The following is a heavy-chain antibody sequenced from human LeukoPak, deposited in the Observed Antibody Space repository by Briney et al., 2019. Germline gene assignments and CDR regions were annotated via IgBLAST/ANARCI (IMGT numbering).Heavy chain of an antibody. Sequence: ASVKVSCKASGYTFTGYYMHWARQAPGQGLEWMGWISAYNGNTNYAQKLQGRVTMTTDTSTSTAYMELRSLRSDDTAVYYCARTYDFWSGYYTTTSFDYWGQGTLVTVSS. CDR3: ARTYDFWSGYYTTTSFDY. J-gene: IGHJ4*02. V-gene: IGHV1-18*04. D-gene: IGHD3-3*01. CDR1: GYTFTGYY. CDR2: ISAYNGNT.